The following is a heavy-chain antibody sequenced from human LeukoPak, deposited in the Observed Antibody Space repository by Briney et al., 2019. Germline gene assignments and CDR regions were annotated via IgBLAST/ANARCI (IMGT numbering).Heavy chain of an antibody. CDR1: GYSISSGYY. J-gene: IGHJ4*02. Sequence: PSETLSLTCAVSGYSISSGYYWSWIRQPPGKGLEWIGEINHSGSTNYNPSLKSRVTISVDTSKNQFSLKLSSVTAADTAVYYCARGRFSSSWYGSGRAVYYFDYWGQGTLVTVSS. V-gene: IGHV4-34*01. D-gene: IGHD6-13*01. CDR3: ARGRFSSSWYGSGRAVYYFDY. CDR2: INHSGST.